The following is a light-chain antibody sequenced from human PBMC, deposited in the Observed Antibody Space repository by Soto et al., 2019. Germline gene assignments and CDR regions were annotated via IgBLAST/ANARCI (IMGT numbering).Light chain of an antibody. CDR3: QQYNNWTLT. Sequence: EIVMTQSPATLSVSPGERATLSCRASQSVSGNLAWYQLKPGQPPRLLIYRASTRATGIPARFSGSGSGTEFTLTISSLQSEDFAVYYCQQYNNWTLTFGGGTKVEIK. CDR1: QSVSGN. CDR2: RAS. V-gene: IGKV3-15*01. J-gene: IGKJ4*01.